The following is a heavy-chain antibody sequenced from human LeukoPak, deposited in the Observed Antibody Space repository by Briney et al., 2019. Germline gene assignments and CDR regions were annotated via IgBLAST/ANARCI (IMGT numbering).Heavy chain of an antibody. D-gene: IGHD3-10*01. Sequence: SETLSLTCTVSGGSVSSGSYYWSWIRQPPGKGLEWIGYIYYSGSTNYNPSLNSGVTISVDTSKNQFSLKLSSVTAADTAVYYCASLWGYYASEYFQHWGQGTLVTVSS. CDR3: ASLWGYYASEYFQH. V-gene: IGHV4-61*01. CDR2: IYYSGST. J-gene: IGHJ1*01. CDR1: GGSVSSGSYY.